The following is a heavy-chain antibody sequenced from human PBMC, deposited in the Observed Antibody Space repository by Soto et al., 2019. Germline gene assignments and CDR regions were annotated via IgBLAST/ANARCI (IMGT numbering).Heavy chain of an antibody. D-gene: IGHD3-3*01. J-gene: IGHJ4*02. CDR2: IYPGDSDT. CDR1: GYSFTSYW. CDR3: ARQLYYDFWSGYYPFDY. V-gene: IGHV5-51*01. Sequence: EVQLVQSGAEVKTPGESLKISCKGSGYSFTSYWIGWVRQMPGKGLEWMGIIYPGDSDTRYSPSFQGQVTISADKSISTAYLQWSSLKASDTAMYYCARQLYYDFWSGYYPFDYWGQGTLVTVSS.